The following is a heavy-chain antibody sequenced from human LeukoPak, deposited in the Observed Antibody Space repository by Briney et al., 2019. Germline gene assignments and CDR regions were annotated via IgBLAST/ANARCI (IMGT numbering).Heavy chain of an antibody. V-gene: IGHV4-39*01. Sequence: PSETLSLTCTVSGGSISSSNYYWGWIRQPPGRGLEWIGSIYYSGSTYYNPSLKSRVTISVDTSKNQFSLKLSSVTAADTAVYSCARGVFYDVLTGYQTSDAFDVWGQGTMVTVSS. CDR1: GGSISSSNYY. J-gene: IGHJ3*01. CDR3: ARGVFYDVLTGYQTSDAFDV. CDR2: IYYSGST. D-gene: IGHD3-9*01.